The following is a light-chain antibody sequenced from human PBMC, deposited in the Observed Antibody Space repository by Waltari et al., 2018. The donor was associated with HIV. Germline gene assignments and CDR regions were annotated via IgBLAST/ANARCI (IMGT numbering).Light chain of an antibody. V-gene: IGLV3-9*01. CDR3: QVWDSSTV. Sequence: SYELTQPLSVSVALGQTARITCGGNNIGRKNVHWYQQKPGQAPVLVIYRDNNRTSGIPERFSGSNSGNTATLTISRAQAGDEADYYCQVWDSSTVFGGGTKLTVL. CDR2: RDN. CDR1: NIGRKN. J-gene: IGLJ2*01.